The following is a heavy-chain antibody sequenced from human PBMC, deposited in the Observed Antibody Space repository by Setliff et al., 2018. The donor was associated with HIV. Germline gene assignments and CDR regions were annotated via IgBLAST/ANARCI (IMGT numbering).Heavy chain of an antibody. D-gene: IGHD6-13*01. J-gene: IGHJ1*01. Sequence: PGGSLRLSCAASGFTFSNYAMGWVRQAPGKGLVWVSRINTDERYTLYADSVKGRFTISRDNAKSTLYLQMNSLRAEDTAVYYCARDSSSWSWAEYFQFWGQGTPVTVSS. CDR3: ARDSSSWSWAEYFQF. CDR1: GFTFSNYA. CDR2: INTDERYT. V-gene: IGHV3-74*01.